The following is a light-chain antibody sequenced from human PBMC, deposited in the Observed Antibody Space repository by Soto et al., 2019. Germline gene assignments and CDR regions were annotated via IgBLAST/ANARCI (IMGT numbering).Light chain of an antibody. V-gene: IGKV1-27*01. Sequence: DIQMTQSPPSLSASVGDRVTITCRASQDIRNFVAWYQQKPGNAPKLLIYAASTLQSGVPSRFSGSGSGTDFTLTILSPQPEDVASCSWQKYCRVPVFGHGTKVEIK. CDR3: QKYCRVPV. CDR1: QDIRNF. CDR2: AAS. J-gene: IGKJ3*01.